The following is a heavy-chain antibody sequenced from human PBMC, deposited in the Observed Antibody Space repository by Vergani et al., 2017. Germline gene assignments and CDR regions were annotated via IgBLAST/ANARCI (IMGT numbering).Heavy chain of an antibody. V-gene: IGHV1-45*02. Sequence: QMQLVQSGAEVKKTGSSVKVSCKASGYTFTYRYLHWVRQAPGQALEWMGWITPFNGNTNYAQKFQDRVTITRDRSMSTAYMELSRLRSEDTAMYYCASGGNSPALDYGGQGTLVTVSS. CDR3: ASGGNSPALDY. D-gene: IGHD4-23*01. CDR1: GYTFTYRY. J-gene: IGHJ4*02. CDR2: ITPFNGNT.